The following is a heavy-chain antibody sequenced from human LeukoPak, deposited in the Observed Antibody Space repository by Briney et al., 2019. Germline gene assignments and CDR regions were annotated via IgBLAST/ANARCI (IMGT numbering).Heavy chain of an antibody. CDR1: GGTFSSYA. V-gene: IGHV1-69*13. Sequence: GASVKVSCKASGGTFSSYAISWVRQAPGQGLEWMGGIIPIFGNANYAQKFQGRVTTTADESTSTAYMELSSLRSENTAVYYCARSFAYITIFGVVQDIWGQGTMVTVSS. D-gene: IGHD3-3*01. CDR2: IIPIFGNA. CDR3: ARSFAYITIFGVVQDI. J-gene: IGHJ3*02.